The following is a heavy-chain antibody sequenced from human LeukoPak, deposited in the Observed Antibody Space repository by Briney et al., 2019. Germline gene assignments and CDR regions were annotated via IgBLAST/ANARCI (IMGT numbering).Heavy chain of an antibody. V-gene: IGHV4-61*08. D-gene: IGHD3-16*01. Sequence: SETLSLTCTVSGGSISSGDYYWSWIRQPPGKGLEWIGYIYYSGSTNYNPSLKSRVTISVDTSKNQFSLKLSSVTAADTAVYYCARDYTATCAFDIWGQGTMVTVSS. CDR3: ARDYTATCAFDI. CDR1: GGSISSGDYY. J-gene: IGHJ3*02. CDR2: IYYSGST.